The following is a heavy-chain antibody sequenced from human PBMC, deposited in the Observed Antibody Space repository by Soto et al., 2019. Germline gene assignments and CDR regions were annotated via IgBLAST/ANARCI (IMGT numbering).Heavy chain of an antibody. Sequence: SETLSLTCFVSGSSISPYYWTWIRQPPGKGLEWIGNIYYSGSTNYNPSLKSRVAISVDTSKKQFSLKLTSVTAADTAVYYCSRVGGYYGDYPNFDYWGQGTRVTVSS. V-gene: IGHV4-59*01. J-gene: IGHJ4*02. D-gene: IGHD4-17*01. CDR1: GSSISPYY. CDR3: SRVGGYYGDYPNFDY. CDR2: IYYSGST.